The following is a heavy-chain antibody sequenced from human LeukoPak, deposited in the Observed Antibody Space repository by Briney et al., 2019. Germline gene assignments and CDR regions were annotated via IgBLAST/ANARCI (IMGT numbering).Heavy chain of an antibody. CDR2: ISSSRSYI. CDR3: AREESSSWYYFDY. CDR1: AFTFSSYS. D-gene: IGHD6-13*01. V-gene: IGHV3-21*01. J-gene: IGHJ4*02. Sequence: GGSLRLSCAASAFTFSSYSMNWVRQAPGKGWEWVSSISSSRSYIYYADSVEGRFTISRDNAKNPLYLQMNSLRAEDTAVYYCAREESSSWYYFDYWGQGTLVTVSS.